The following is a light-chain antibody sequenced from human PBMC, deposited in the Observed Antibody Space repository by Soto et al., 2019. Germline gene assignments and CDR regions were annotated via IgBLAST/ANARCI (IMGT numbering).Light chain of an antibody. CDR1: QSISTF. CDR2: GAS. Sequence: DIQMTQSPSSLSASVGDRVTITCRASQSISTFLNWYQQKPGKAPKLLIYGASNLESGVPSTFSGSGSGTDFTLTISSLQPKDFATYYCQQCFSTPLLTFGGGTKVEIK. CDR3: QQCFSTPLLT. V-gene: IGKV1-39*01. J-gene: IGKJ4*01.